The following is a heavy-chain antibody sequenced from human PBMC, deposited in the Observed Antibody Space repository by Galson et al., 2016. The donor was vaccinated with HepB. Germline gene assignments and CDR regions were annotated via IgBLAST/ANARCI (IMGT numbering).Heavy chain of an antibody. CDR1: GYSFTSYW. D-gene: IGHD6-25*01. J-gene: IGHJ4*02. V-gene: IGHV5-10-1*01. Sequence: QSGAEVKKPGESLRISCKGSGYSFTSYWISWVRQMPGKGLEWMGRIDPSDSYTNYSPSFQGHVTISADKSISTAFLQWSSLKASDTAMCFCARRSLGSGADGGDCLDGWGQGTLVTVS. CDR3: ARRSLGSGADGGDCLDG. CDR2: IDPSDSYT.